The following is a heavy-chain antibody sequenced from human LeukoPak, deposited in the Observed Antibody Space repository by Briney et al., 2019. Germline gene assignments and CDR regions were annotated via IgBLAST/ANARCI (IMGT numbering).Heavy chain of an antibody. CDR1: GGTFSSYA. J-gene: IGHJ6*02. Sequence: GASVKVSCKASGGTFSSYAISWVRQAPGQGLEWMGGIIPIFGTANYAQKFQGRVTITADESTSTAYMELSSLRSEDTAVYYCVRWPQTNYYYYGMDVWGQGTTVTVSS. CDR2: IIPIFGTA. CDR3: VRWPQTNYYYYGMDV. V-gene: IGHV1-69*13.